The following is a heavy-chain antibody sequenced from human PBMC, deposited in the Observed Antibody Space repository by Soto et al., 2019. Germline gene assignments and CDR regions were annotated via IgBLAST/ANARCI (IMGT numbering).Heavy chain of an antibody. Sequence: QVQLVQSGAEVKKPGSSVKVSCKASGGTFTNYTISWVRQAPGQGLEWMGGIIPMFGTTNHAQKFQGRVTINANKSTTTAHMELSSLRSEDTAVYYFAIGIGLRYFDWPVEYWGQGTLVTVSS. D-gene: IGHD3-9*01. CDR3: AIGIGLRYFDWPVEY. V-gene: IGHV1-69*06. J-gene: IGHJ4*02. CDR1: GGTFTNYT. CDR2: IIPMFGTT.